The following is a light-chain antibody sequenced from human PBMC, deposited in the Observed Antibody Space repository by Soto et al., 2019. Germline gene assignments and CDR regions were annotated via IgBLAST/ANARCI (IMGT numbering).Light chain of an antibody. CDR1: QNVNSW. V-gene: IGKV1-5*01. Sequence: DIQMTQSPSTLSASVGDRVTITCRASQNVNSWVAWYQQKPGKAPKFLIYDASNLESGGPSRFSGRGSGTEFTLTISSLQPDDFATYYCQRYNSNSRTFGQGTRV. CDR2: DAS. J-gene: IGKJ1*01. CDR3: QRYNSNSRT.